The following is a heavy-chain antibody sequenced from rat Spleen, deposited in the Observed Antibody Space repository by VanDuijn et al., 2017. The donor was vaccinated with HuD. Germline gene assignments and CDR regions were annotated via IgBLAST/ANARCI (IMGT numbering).Heavy chain of an antibody. J-gene: IGHJ2*01. CDR3: TREGGLPGYKWHY. Sequence: EVQLVESGGGLVQPGRSLKLSCVASGFAFDDYGMAWVRQAPKNGLEWVASISWGGTNTYYPDNVRGRFTISRDNDKNALYLQMNNLRSEDTAIYYCTREGGLPGYKWHYWGQGVMVTVSS. D-gene: IGHD1-4*01. CDR2: ISWGGTNT. V-gene: IGHV5-36*01. CDR1: GFAFDDYG.